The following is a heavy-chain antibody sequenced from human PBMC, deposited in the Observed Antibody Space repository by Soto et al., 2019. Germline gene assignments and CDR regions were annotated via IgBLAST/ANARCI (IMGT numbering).Heavy chain of an antibody. V-gene: IGHV4-4*02. Sequence: QVQLQESGPGLVKPSGTLSLTCAVSGGSISSNNCWSWVRQPPGKGLEWIGEIFPSGSTHYSPSLKSRVTISVDKSKKYFSLNLTSVTAADTAVYYCARVYSGSYSDSWGQGTLVTVSS. CDR3: ARVYSGSYSDS. CDR2: IFPSGST. CDR1: GGSISSNNC. J-gene: IGHJ4*02. D-gene: IGHD1-26*01.